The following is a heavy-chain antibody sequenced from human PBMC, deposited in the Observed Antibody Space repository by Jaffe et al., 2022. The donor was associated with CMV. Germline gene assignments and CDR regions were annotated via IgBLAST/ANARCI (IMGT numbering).Heavy chain of an antibody. D-gene: IGHD3-10*01. Sequence: QLQLQESGPGLVKPSETLSLICTVSGGSISSSSYYWGWIRQPPGKGLEWIGTIFYNGNTYYNASLKSRVTISVDTSKNQFSLRLSSLTAADTAVYYCARHVRYGSGSWSPYFFDYWGQGALVTVSS. J-gene: IGHJ4*02. CDR1: GGSISSSSYY. CDR2: IFYNGNT. CDR3: ARHVRYGSGSWSPYFFDY. V-gene: IGHV4-39*01.